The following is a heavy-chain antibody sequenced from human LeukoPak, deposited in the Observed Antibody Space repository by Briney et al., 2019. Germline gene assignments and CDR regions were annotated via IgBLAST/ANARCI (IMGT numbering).Heavy chain of an antibody. CDR1: GFTFTRFG. J-gene: IGHJ4*02. CDR3: ATSAHIEVGTAPPPDY. D-gene: IGHD2-21*02. CDR2: IWYDGRNK. Sequence: PGRSVRLSCATSGFTFTRFGMHWVRQAPGKGLKWVAVIWYDGRNKDYADSVKGRFTISRDNSKNTLYLQMSGLRAEDTAVYYCATSAHIEVGTAPPPDYWGQGTLVTVTS. V-gene: IGHV3-33*01.